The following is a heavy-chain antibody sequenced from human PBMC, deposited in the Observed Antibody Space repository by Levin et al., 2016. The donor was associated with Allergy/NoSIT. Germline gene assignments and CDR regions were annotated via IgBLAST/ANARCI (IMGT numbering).Heavy chain of an antibody. CDR1: GYNFAKYW. CDR3: ASRAAYCSSATCSWGS. D-gene: IGHD2-2*01. Sequence: KVSCKTFGYNFAKYWIGWVRQMPGKGLEWMGVIYPDDSDTRYSPSFEGQVTISADTSINTAFLQWSSVKASDSALYYCASRAAYCSSATCSWGSWGQGTRVTVSS. J-gene: IGHJ5*02. V-gene: IGHV5-51*01. CDR2: IYPDDSDT.